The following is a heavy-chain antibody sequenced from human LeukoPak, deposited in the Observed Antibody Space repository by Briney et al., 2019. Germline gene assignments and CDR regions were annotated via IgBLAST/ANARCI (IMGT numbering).Heavy chain of an antibody. J-gene: IGHJ4*02. CDR3: ARLPSGPLNPSYDY. V-gene: IGHV4-59*11. D-gene: IGHD3-10*01. CDR2: IYYSGNT. Sequence: PSETLSLTCTVSGGSIYNHYWSWIRQPPGKGLESIGYIYYSGNTIYNPSLASRVTISVDTSKNQFSLKLTSVTAADTAVYYCARLPSGPLNPSYDYWGQGSLVTVSS. CDR1: GGSIYNHY.